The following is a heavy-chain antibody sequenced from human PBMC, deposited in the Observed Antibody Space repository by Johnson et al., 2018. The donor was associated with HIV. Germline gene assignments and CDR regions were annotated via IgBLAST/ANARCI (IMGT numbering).Heavy chain of an antibody. D-gene: IGHD5-24*01. Sequence: VQLVESGGGLVQPGGSLRLSCAASGFTFSSYWMHWVRQAPGKGLMWVSRLNSDGSSVSYADFVKGRFTVSRDNAKNTLYLQMNSLRAEDPAVYYCARDQGGSSMRWLQSTGFAFDIWGQGTMLTVSS. J-gene: IGHJ3*02. CDR3: ARDQGGSSMRWLQSTGFAFDI. CDR2: LNSDGSSV. V-gene: IGHV3-74*01. CDR1: GFTFSSYW.